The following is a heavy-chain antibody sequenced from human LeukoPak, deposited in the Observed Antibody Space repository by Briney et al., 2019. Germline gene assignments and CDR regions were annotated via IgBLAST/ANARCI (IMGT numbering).Heavy chain of an antibody. CDR2: IYNSGST. Sequence: SETLSLTCTVSGGSISSRSYYWGWIRQPPGTGLEWIGSIYNSGSTDYNPSLKSRVTISVATSKNQLSLKLNSVTAADTAVHYCAREVGPSYFDYWGQGTLVTVSS. J-gene: IGHJ4*02. V-gene: IGHV4-39*07. CDR1: GGSISSRSYY. D-gene: IGHD3-10*01. CDR3: AREVGPSYFDY.